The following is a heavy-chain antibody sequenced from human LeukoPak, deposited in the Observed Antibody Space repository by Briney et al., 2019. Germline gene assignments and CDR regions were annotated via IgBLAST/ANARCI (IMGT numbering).Heavy chain of an antibody. V-gene: IGHV3-74*01. Sequence: GGSLRLSCAASGFTFSSYWMHWVRQAPGKGLVWVSRINSDGSSTSYADSVKDRFTISRDNAKNTLYLQMNSLRAEDTAVYYCAGDYGDSDYYGMDVWGKGTTVTVSS. CDR2: INSDGSST. D-gene: IGHD4-17*01. CDR1: GFTFSSYW. J-gene: IGHJ6*04. CDR3: AGDYGDSDYYGMDV.